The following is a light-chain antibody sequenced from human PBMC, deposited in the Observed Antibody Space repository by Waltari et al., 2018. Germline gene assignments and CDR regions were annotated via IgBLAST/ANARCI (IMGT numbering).Light chain of an antibody. CDR2: AAS. V-gene: IGKV1-27*01. J-gene: IGKJ1*01. Sequence: EIQMTQSPSSLSASVGDRVTITCRASQGINNYLAWYQQQLGKVPKLLIYAASTLQSRVPSRFSASGSGTDFTLTISNLQPEDVATYYCQKYNSSPKMFGQGTKVEIK. CDR1: QGINNY. CDR3: QKYNSSPKM.